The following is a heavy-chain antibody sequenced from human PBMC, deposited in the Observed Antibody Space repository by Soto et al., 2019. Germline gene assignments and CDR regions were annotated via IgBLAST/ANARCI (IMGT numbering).Heavy chain of an antibody. Sequence: GGSLRLSCAVSGFTFSSYAMSWVRQAPGKGLEWVSAISGSGGSTYYADSVKGRFTISRDNSKNTLYLQMNSLRAEDTAVYYCAKDLGYYYDSSGDTGRRGYNWFDPWGQGTLVTVSS. J-gene: IGHJ5*02. D-gene: IGHD3-22*01. CDR3: AKDLGYYYDSSGDTGRRGYNWFDP. CDR2: ISGSGGST. CDR1: GFTFSSYA. V-gene: IGHV3-23*01.